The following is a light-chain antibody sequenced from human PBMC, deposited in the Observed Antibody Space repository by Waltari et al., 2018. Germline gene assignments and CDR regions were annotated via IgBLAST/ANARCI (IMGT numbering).Light chain of an antibody. CDR2: RND. Sequence: QSVLTQPPSASGTPGHRVPIACSGISSNIGTNYVFWYQHAPGTAPKLLIYRNDQRPSGVPDRFSGSKSVTSASLAIGGLRSEDEADYHCAAWDNSLSGWVFGEGTKLTVL. J-gene: IGLJ3*02. CDR1: SSNIGTNY. CDR3: AAWDNSLSGWV. V-gene: IGLV1-47*01.